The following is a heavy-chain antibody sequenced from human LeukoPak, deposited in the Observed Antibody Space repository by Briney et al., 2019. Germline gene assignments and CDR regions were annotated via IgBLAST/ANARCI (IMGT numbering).Heavy chain of an antibody. Sequence: SVKVSCKASGGTFSSYTISWVRQAPGQGLEWMGRIIPILGIANYAQKFQGRVTITADKSTSTAYMELSSLRSEDTAVYYCARESSGDFRFQIDYWGQGTLVTVSS. J-gene: IGHJ4*02. CDR1: GGTFSSYT. D-gene: IGHD6-19*01. CDR2: IIPILGIA. V-gene: IGHV1-69*04. CDR3: ARESSGDFRFQIDY.